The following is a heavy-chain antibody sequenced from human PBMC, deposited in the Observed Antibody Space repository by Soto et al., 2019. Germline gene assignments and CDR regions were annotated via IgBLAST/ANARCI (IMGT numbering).Heavy chain of an antibody. D-gene: IGHD6-19*01. CDR3: ARDWSEQWLVDYYYYGMDV. V-gene: IGHV3-30-3*01. Sequence: ESGGSVVQPGRSLRLSCAASGFTFSSYAMHWVRQAPGKGLEWVAVISYDGSNKYYADSVKGRFTISRDNSKNTLYLQMNSLRAEDTAVYYCARDWSEQWLVDYYYYGMDVWGQGTTVTVSS. J-gene: IGHJ6*02. CDR1: GFTFSSYA. CDR2: ISYDGSNK.